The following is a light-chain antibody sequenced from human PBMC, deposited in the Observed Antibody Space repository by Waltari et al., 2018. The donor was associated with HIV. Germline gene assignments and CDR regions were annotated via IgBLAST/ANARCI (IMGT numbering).Light chain of an antibody. CDR1: QSISSW. CDR3: QQYNSFSSWT. CDR2: KAS. V-gene: IGKV1-5*03. J-gene: IGKJ1*01. Sequence: DIQMTPSPSTLSASVGERVTITCWASQSISSWLAWYQQKPGKAPKLLIYKASSLQSGVPSRFSGSGSGTEFTLTISSLQPDDFATYYCQQYNSFSSWTFGQGTKVEIK.